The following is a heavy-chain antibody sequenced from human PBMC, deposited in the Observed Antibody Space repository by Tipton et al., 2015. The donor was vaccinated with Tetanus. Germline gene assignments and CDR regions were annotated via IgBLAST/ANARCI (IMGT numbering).Heavy chain of an antibody. D-gene: IGHD6-13*01. CDR2: IYSGGSST. Sequence: GSLRLSCAASGFTFSSYAMSWVRQAPGKGLEWASVIYSGGSSTYYADSVKGRFTISRDNSKNTLYLQMNSLRAEDTAVYYCAKSRAAGTLSDYWGQGTLVTVSS. CDR1: GFTFSSYA. J-gene: IGHJ4*02. V-gene: IGHV3-23*03. CDR3: AKSRAAGTLSDY.